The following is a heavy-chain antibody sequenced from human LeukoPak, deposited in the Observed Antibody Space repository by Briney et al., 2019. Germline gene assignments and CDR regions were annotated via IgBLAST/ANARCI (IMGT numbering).Heavy chain of an antibody. J-gene: IGHJ3*02. D-gene: IGHD4-23*01. CDR3: ARGVLGYGRNDAFDI. CDR1: GFTFSSYY. Sequence: GGSLRLSCAASGFTFSSYYMNWVRQALGKGLEWVSSIHSSDSYINDAVSVRGRFTISRDNAKSSLYLQMNSLRAEDTAVYYCARGVLGYGRNDAFDIWGQGTMVTVSS. V-gene: IGHV3-21*01. CDR2: IHSSDSYI.